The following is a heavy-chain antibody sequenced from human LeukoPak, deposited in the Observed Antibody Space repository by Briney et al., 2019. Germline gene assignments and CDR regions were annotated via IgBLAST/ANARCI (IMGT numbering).Heavy chain of an antibody. J-gene: IGHJ6*02. V-gene: IGHV1-24*01. Sequence: GASVTVSCTVSGYTLTELSMHWVRQAPGKGLEWMGGFDPEDGETIYAQKFQGRVTMTEDTSTDTAYMELSSLRSEDTAVYYCAAFMIVVVISHVDSYGMDVWGQGTTVTVSS. CDR3: AAFMIVVVISHVDSYGMDV. D-gene: IGHD3-22*01. CDR2: FDPEDGET. CDR1: GYTLTELS.